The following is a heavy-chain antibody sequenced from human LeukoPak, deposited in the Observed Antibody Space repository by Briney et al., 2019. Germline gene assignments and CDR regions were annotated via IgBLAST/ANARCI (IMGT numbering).Heavy chain of an antibody. CDR3: ARAEPFADFNSSGYQTFLIYKGGNWFDP. Sequence: SETLSLTCTVSRGSISRSNYYWGWIRQPPGKGLEGIGEIYHSGSTNYNPSLKSRVTISVDKSKNQFSLKLSSVTAADTAVYYCARAEPFADFNSSGYQTFLIYKGGNWFDPWGQGTLVTVSS. CDR2: IYHSGST. D-gene: IGHD3-22*01. V-gene: IGHV4-39*07. J-gene: IGHJ5*02. CDR1: RGSISRSNYY.